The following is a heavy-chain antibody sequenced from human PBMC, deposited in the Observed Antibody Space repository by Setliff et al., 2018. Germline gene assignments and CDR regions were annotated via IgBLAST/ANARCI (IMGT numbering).Heavy chain of an antibody. Sequence: PSETLSLTCTVSGGSVNSGYDNWNWLRQPAGKGLEWIGHINRRGSTNFSPSLKSRVTISLDTSKNQFSLKLSSVTAADTAVYYCARHRIAAAVHMDVWGQGIPVTVSS. D-gene: IGHD6-13*01. V-gene: IGHV4-61*09. CDR1: GGSVNSGYDN. J-gene: IGHJ6*02. CDR2: INRRGST. CDR3: ARHRIAAAVHMDV.